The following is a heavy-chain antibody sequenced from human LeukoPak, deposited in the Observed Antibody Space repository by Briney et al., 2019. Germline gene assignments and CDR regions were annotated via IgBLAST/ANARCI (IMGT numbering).Heavy chain of an antibody. Sequence: GGSLRLSCAASGFTFSSYAMSWVRQTPGKGLEWVSTISGSGSSTYYADSVKGRFTISRDDSKNTLYLQMKSLGAEDTAVYYCAGTSGYDSALEYWGQGTLVTVYS. D-gene: IGHD5-12*01. CDR3: AGTSGYDSALEY. V-gene: IGHV3-23*01. CDR2: ISGSGSST. J-gene: IGHJ4*02. CDR1: GFTFSSYA.